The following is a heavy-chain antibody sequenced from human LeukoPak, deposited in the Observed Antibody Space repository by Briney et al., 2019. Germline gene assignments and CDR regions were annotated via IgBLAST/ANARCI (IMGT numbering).Heavy chain of an antibody. CDR2: TNPNSGGT. CDR3: AREGGTELFDY. V-gene: IGHV1-2*04. J-gene: IGHJ4*02. D-gene: IGHD1-14*01. Sequence: WMGWTNPNSGGTNYAQKFQGWVTMTRDTSISTAYMELSRLRSDDTAVYYCAREGGTELFDYWGQGTLVTVSS.